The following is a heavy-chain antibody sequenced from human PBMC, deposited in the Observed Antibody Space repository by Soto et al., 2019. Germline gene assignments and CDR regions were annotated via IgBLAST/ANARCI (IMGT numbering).Heavy chain of an antibody. Sequence: QMQPVESGGGLVRSGGSLKLSCAASGFTFNDYYMHWMRQAPGKGLEWVSYISGPGSVISYADSVKGRFTISRDNAKNSLFLQLNSLRAEDTALYYCARGKYPGSVDVWGQGTMVTVSS. CDR2: ISGPGSVI. D-gene: IGHD6-6*01. J-gene: IGHJ3*01. V-gene: IGHV3-11*01. CDR1: GFTFNDYY. CDR3: ARGKYPGSVDV.